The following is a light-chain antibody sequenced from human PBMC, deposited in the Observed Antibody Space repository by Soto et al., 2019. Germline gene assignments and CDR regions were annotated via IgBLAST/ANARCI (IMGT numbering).Light chain of an antibody. Sequence: EIVLTQAQGTLSLSPGERATLSCSASQSFTNDYLAWYQQKPGQSPRLLIYDTSRRAAGIPDRFSGSGSGTDFTLTISRREPEDFGVYSCQQYGCLLSSFGQGTKVEVK. J-gene: IGKJ1*01. CDR1: QSFTNDY. CDR3: QQYGCLLSS. V-gene: IGKV3-20*01. CDR2: DTS.